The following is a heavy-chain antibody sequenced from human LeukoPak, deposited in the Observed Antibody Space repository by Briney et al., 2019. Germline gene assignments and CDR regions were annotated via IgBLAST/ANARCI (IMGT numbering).Heavy chain of an antibody. CDR2: IKEDGSEK. CDR3: ASHNYGYRY. D-gene: IGHD3-10*01. CDR1: GFTFSSSW. Sequence: GGPLRLSCAASGFTFSSSWMSWVRRAPGKGLEWVANIKEDGSEKYYVDSVKGRFTISRDNAKNSLYLQMNSLRAEDTAVYYCASHNYGYRYWGQGTLVTVSS. J-gene: IGHJ4*02. V-gene: IGHV3-7*01.